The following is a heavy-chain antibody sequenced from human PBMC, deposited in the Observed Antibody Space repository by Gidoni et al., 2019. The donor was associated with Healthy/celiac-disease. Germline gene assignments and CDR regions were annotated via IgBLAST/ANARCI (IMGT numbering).Heavy chain of an antibody. J-gene: IGHJ3*02. Sequence: QLQLQESGPGLVKPSETLSLPCTVSGGSISSSSYYWGWIRQPPGKGLEWIGSIYYSGSTYYNPSLKSRVTISVDTSKNQFSLKLSSVTAADTAVYYCARHLVAGTLTAPFDAFDIWGQGTMVTVSS. CDR3: ARHLVAGTLTAPFDAFDI. CDR1: GGSISSSSYY. CDR2: IYYSGST. V-gene: IGHV4-39*01. D-gene: IGHD6-19*01.